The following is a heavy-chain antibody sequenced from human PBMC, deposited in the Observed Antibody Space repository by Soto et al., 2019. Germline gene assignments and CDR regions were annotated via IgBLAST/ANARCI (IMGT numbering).Heavy chain of an antibody. CDR1: GFTFSGYG. V-gene: IGHV3-30*18. D-gene: IGHD3-10*01. CDR2: ISHDGSDK. J-gene: IGHJ4*02. CDR3: AKGDVWFAKDY. Sequence: GGSLRLSCVASGFTFSGYGMHWVRQAPGKGLEWLAVISHDGSDKYYADSVRGRFTISRDNSENTLYLQMNSLRPEDTAVYYCAKGDVWFAKDYWGQGTLVTVSS.